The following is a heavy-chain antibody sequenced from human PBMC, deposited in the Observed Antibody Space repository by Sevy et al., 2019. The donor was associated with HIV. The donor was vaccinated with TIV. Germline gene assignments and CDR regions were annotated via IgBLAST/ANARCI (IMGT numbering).Heavy chain of an antibody. CDR2: IYYSGST. CDR1: GGSISSSSYY. J-gene: IGHJ1*01. Sequence: SETLSLTCTVSGGSISSSSYYWGWIRQPPGKGLEWIGSIYYSGSTYYNPSLKSRVTISVDTSKNQFSLKLGSVTAADTAVYYCAVYDSSGYYPLPAEYFQHWGQGTLVTVSS. V-gene: IGHV4-39*01. D-gene: IGHD3-22*01. CDR3: AVYDSSGYYPLPAEYFQH.